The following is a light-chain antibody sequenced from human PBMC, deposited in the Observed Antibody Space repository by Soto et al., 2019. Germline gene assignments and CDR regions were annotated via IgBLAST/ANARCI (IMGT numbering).Light chain of an antibody. Sequence: IQMTQSPSSLSASVGDRVTITCRASQDIGIYLAWYQQRPGTVPKLLIYSASTLQSGFPSRFSGSGSGTDFTRTIRSLQPEDVATYYCQKYNSVPVTFGQGTRLEIK. CDR3: QKYNSVPVT. CDR1: QDIGIY. CDR2: SAS. J-gene: IGKJ5*01. V-gene: IGKV1-27*01.